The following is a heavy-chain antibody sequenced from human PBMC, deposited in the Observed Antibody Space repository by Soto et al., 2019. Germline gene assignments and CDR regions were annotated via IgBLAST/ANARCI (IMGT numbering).Heavy chain of an antibody. D-gene: IGHD2-21*01. Sequence: PSETLSLTCTVSGGSINSSDYYWSWIRQPPGKGLEWIGYIYHSGSTYYNPSLKSRVTISVDRSKNQFSLKLSSVTAADTAVYYCARGNVVAIDYWGQGTLVTVSS. V-gene: IGHV4-30-2*01. CDR1: GGSINSSDYY. CDR2: IYHSGST. CDR3: ARGNVVAIDY. J-gene: IGHJ4*02.